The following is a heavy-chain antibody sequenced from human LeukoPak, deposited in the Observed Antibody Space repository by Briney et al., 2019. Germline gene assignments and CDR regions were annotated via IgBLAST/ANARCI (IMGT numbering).Heavy chain of an antibody. J-gene: IGHJ4*02. CDR1: GFTFSSYD. CDR3: AKVYHVFWSGYLDY. CDR2: ISGSGGTT. V-gene: IGHV3-23*01. Sequence: GGSLRLSCAASGFTFSSYDMSWVRQAPGKGLEWVSVISGSGGTTYYADSVKGRFTISRDNSKNTLYLQMNSLRAEDTAVYYCAKVYHVFWSGYLDYWGQGTLVTVSS. D-gene: IGHD3-3*01.